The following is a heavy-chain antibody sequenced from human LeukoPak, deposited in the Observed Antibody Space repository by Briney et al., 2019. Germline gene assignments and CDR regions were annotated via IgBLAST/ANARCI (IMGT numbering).Heavy chain of an antibody. J-gene: IGHJ4*02. CDR2: ISYDGRKM. V-gene: IGHV3-30*03. CDR3: TRDYYDSSGYYYLPDY. CDR1: GFTFSDYG. D-gene: IGHD3-22*01. Sequence: GRSLRLSCVASGFTFSDYGIHWVRQAPGKGMEWVAVISYDGRKMKYADSVKGRFTISRDNSKDTLSLHMNTLRTEDTAVYYCTRDYYDSSGYYYLPDYWGQGTLVTVSS.